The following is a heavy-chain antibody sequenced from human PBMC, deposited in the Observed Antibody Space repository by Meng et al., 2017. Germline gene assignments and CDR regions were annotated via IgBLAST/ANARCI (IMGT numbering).Heavy chain of an antibody. CDR2: ISAYNGNT. D-gene: IGHD4-11*01. CDR1: GYTFTSYG. J-gene: IGHJ1*01. CDR3: AQTTVTTYSEYFQH. V-gene: IGHV1-18*01. Sequence: QVQLVQSEAAVKKPGASVKVSCKASGYTFTSYGISLVRQAPGQWLEWMGWISAYNGNTNYAQKLQGRVTMTTDTSTSTAYMELRSLRSDDTAVYYCAQTTVTTYSEYFQHWGQGTLVTASS.